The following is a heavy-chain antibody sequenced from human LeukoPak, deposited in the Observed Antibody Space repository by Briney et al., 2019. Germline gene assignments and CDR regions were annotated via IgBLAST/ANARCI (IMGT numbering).Heavy chain of an antibody. CDR2: IKSKTDGGTT. CDR3: TTHDPYYYYGMDV. J-gene: IGHJ6*02. Sequence: PGGSLRLSCAASGFTFSNAWMSWVRQAPGKGLEWVGRIKSKTDGGTTDYAAPVKGRFTISRDDSKNTLYLQMNSLKTEDTAVYYCTTHDPYYYYGMDVWGQGTTVTVSS. CDR1: GFTFSNAW. V-gene: IGHV3-15*01.